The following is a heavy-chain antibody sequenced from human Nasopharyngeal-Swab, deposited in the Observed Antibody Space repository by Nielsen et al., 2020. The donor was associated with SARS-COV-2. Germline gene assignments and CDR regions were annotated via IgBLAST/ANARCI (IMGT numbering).Heavy chain of an antibody. CDR3: ASARPTLDV. Sequence: GGSLRLSCAASGFTFSSYEMNWVRQAPGKGLEWVSYISSSGSTRYYADSVKGRFTISRDNAKNSLYLQMNSLRAEDTAVYYCASARPTLDVWGQGTTVTVSS. CDR2: ISSSGSTR. CDR1: GFTFSSYE. J-gene: IGHJ6*02. V-gene: IGHV3-48*03.